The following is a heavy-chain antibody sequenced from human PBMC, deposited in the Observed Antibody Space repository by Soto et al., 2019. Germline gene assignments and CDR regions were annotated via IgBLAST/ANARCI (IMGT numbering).Heavy chain of an antibody. J-gene: IGHJ6*03. Sequence: QVQLVQSGAEVKKPGASVKVSCKASGYTFTSYGISWVRQAPGQGLEWMGWISAYNGNTNYAQKLQGRVTMTTDTSTSTAYMELRGLRSDDTAVYYCARVGYYDFWSGYYYMDVWGKGTTVTVSS. CDR2: ISAYNGNT. CDR3: ARVGYYDFWSGYYYMDV. D-gene: IGHD3-3*01. CDR1: GYTFTSYG. V-gene: IGHV1-18*01.